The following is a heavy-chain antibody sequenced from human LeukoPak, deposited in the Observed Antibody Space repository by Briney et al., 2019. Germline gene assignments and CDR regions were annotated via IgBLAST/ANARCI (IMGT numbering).Heavy chain of an antibody. D-gene: IGHD6-13*01. CDR1: GGSFSGYY. J-gene: IGHJ4*02. V-gene: IGHV4-34*01. CDR2: INHSGST. Sequence: SETLSLTCAVYGGSFSGYYWSWIRQPPGKGLEWIGEINHSGSTNYNPSLKSRVTISVDTSKNQFSLKLSSATAADTAVYYCARPTAAGTKDFDYWGQGTLVTVSS. CDR3: ARPTAAGTKDFDY.